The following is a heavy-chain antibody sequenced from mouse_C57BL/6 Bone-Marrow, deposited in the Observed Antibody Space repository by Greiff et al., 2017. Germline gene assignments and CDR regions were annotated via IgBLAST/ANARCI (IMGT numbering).Heavy chain of an antibody. CDR1: GYTFPSYW. V-gene: IGHV1-69*01. CDR2: IDPSDSYT. J-gene: IGHJ2*01. Sequence: VQLQQPGAELVMPGASVKLSCKASGYTFPSYWMHWVKQRPGQGLEWIGEIDPSDSYTNYNQKFKGKSTLTVDKSSSTAYMQLSSLTSEDSAVYYCSRTLVADYFGYWGQGTTLTVSS. CDR3: SRTLVADYFGY. D-gene: IGHD1-1*01.